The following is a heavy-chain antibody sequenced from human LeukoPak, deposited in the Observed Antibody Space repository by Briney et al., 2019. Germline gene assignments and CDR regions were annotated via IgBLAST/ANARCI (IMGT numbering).Heavy chain of an antibody. D-gene: IGHD3-22*01. CDR3: AMYHYDSSGPYVGAFDI. CDR2: MNPNSGHT. V-gene: IGHV1-8*01. CDR1: GYTFTSHD. J-gene: IGHJ3*02. Sequence: ASVKVSCKASGYTFTSHDVNWLRQATGQGLEWLGWMNPNSGHTGFAQKFQGRVTMTRDTSISTAYMELSSLRSEDTAMYHCAMYHYDSSGPYVGAFDIWGQGTMVTVSS.